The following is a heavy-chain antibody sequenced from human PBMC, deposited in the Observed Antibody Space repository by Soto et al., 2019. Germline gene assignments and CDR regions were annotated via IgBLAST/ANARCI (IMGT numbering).Heavy chain of an antibody. Sequence: GGSLRLSCAASGFTFSNAWMSWVRQAPGKGLEWVGRIKSKTDGGTTDYAAPVKGRFTISRDDSKNTLYLQMNSLKTEDTAVYYCITDLGMIWFVKAVAPNWGQGTLVTVSS. CDR3: ITDLGMIWFVKAVAPN. J-gene: IGHJ4*02. CDR1: GFTFSNAW. V-gene: IGHV3-15*01. D-gene: IGHD6-19*01. CDR2: IKSKTDGGTT.